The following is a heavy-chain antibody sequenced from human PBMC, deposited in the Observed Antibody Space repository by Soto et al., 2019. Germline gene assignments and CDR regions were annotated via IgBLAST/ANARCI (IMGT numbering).Heavy chain of an antibody. J-gene: IGHJ5*02. Sequence: GGSLRLSCAASGFTFRSFTMNWVRQAPGKGLEWVSTISSNSAYIYYTDALRGRFTISRDNAKNSLNLQMNSLRAEDTAVYYCTRDASRDSSARGWFDPWGPGTLVTVSS. D-gene: IGHD6-13*01. V-gene: IGHV3-21*01. CDR1: GFTFRSFT. CDR2: ISSNSAYI. CDR3: TRDASRDSSARGWFDP.